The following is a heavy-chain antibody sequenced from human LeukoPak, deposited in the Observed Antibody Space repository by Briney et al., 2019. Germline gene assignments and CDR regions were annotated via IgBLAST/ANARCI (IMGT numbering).Heavy chain of an antibody. D-gene: IGHD3-10*01. CDR1: GFTFSSYW. V-gene: IGHV3-74*01. J-gene: IGHJ6*02. Sequence: GGSLRLSCAASGFTFSSYWMHWVRQAPGKGLVWVSRINSDGSSTSYADSVKGRFTISRDNAKNRLYLQMNSLRAEDTAVYYCAREYYYGSGRFTPGYYGMDVWGQGTTVTVSS. CDR2: INSDGSST. CDR3: AREYYYGSGRFTPGYYGMDV.